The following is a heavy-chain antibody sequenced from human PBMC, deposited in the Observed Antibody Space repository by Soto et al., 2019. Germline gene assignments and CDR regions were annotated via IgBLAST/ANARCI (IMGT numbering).Heavy chain of an antibody. CDR1: GYTFTNYY. CDR3: GRGSNGNYYYYYYYMDV. Sequence: ASVKFSCKASGYTFTNYYMHCVRQAPGQGLEWMGMINPSGGSTSYAQKFQGRVTMTRDTSTSTVYMELSSLRSEDTAVYYCGRGSNGNYYYYYYYMDVWGKGTTVTVSS. D-gene: IGHD4-17*01. J-gene: IGHJ6*03. V-gene: IGHV1-46*03. CDR2: INPSGGST.